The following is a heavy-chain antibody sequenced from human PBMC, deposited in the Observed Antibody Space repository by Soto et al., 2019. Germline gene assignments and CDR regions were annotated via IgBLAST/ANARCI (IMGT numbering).Heavy chain of an antibody. CDR1: GGSISSYY. V-gene: IGHV4-59*08. Sequence: QVQLQESGPGLVKPSETLALTCTVSGGSISSYYWSWIRQPPGKGLEWIGYIYYSGSTNYNPSLKSRVTISVDTAKNQLYLKLSSVTAADTAVYYCARLVWSYGTWFDPWGQGTLVTVSS. CDR2: IYYSGST. J-gene: IGHJ5*02. CDR3: ARLVWSYGTWFDP. D-gene: IGHD5-18*01.